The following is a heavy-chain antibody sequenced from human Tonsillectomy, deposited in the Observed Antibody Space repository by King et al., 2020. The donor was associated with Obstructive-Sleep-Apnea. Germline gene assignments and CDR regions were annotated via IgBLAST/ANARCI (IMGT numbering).Heavy chain of an antibody. Sequence: VQLVESGGGVVQPGRSLRLSCAASGFIFSTYGMHWVRQAPGKGLEWVAVIWYDGSNKYYADSVKGRFTISRDNSKNTLYLQMNSLSVEDTEVYYCAGVDGSGSAYYYYGMDVWGHGTTVTASS. J-gene: IGHJ6*02. CDR3: AGVDGSGSAYYYYGMDV. V-gene: IGHV3-33*01. D-gene: IGHD3-10*01. CDR2: IWYDGSNK. CDR1: GFIFSTYG.